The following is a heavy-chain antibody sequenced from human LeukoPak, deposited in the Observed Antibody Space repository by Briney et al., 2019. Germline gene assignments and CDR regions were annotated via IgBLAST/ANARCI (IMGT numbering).Heavy chain of an antibody. CDR1: GFSFSGHW. D-gene: IGHD6-6*01. CDR2: ISPTGSTT. Sequence: GGSLRLSCTASGFSFSGHWMHWARQLPGKGLVWVSRISPTGSTTSYADSVKGRFTVSRDNAKNTLYLQVNNLRADDTAVYYCARGPNSNWSGLDFWGQGTLLTVSS. V-gene: IGHV3-74*01. J-gene: IGHJ4*02. CDR3: ARGPNSNWSGLDF.